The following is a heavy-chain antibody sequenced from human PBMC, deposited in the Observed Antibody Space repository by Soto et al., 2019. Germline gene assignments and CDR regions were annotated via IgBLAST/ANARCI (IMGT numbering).Heavy chain of an antibody. D-gene: IGHD3-10*01. J-gene: IGHJ4*02. CDR3: ASVDYGPDGYPFPCLDY. Sequence: HEHVVQSGSEVKRPGASLKVCCKAAGYSFTGYYIHGVRQDPGQGLEWKGWVNPDSGATNYAQNFQSRVNLTSDTSIRTASIERTSVTSYATAVYYCASVDYGPDGYPFPCLDYWGQGTLVIVSS. CDR2: VNPDSGAT. V-gene: IGHV1-2*02. CDR1: GYSFTGYY.